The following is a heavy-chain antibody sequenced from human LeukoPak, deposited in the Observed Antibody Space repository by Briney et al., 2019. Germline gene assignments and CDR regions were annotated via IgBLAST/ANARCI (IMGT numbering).Heavy chain of an antibody. CDR2: IIPIFGTA. Sequence: ASVKVSCKASGGTFSSYAISWVRQAPGQGLEWMGGIIPIFGTANYAQKFQGRVTMTTDTSTSTAYMELRSLRSDDTAVYYCARPNYDSSGYYVDYWGQGTLVTVSS. J-gene: IGHJ4*02. CDR3: ARPNYDSSGYYVDY. CDR1: GGTFSSYA. V-gene: IGHV1-69*05. D-gene: IGHD3-22*01.